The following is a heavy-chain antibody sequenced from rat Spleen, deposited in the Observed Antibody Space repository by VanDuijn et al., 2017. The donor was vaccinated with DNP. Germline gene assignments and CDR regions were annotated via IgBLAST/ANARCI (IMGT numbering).Heavy chain of an antibody. V-gene: IGHV5S13*01. CDR1: GYTFSDYY. D-gene: IGHD1-2*01. Sequence: EVQLVESGGGLVQPGRSLKLSCAASGYTFSDYYMAWVRQAPTKGLEWVAYIGSDDYAPYYGDSVKGRFTISRDNAKNTQYLQMDSLRSEDTATYYCVRHEDSSSHIYGFAYWGQGTLVTVSS. J-gene: IGHJ3*01. CDR2: IGSDDYAP. CDR3: VRHEDSSSHIYGFAY.